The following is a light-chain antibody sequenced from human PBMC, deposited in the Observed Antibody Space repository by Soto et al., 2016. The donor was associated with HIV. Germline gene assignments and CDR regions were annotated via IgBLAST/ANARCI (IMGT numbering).Light chain of an antibody. J-gene: IGKJ2*01. Sequence: DIQMTQSPSTLSAFVGDRVTITCRASQTISTWLAWYRQKPGKAPKLLIYTASSLESGVSSRFSGNGSGTEFTLTISSLQPDDFATYYCQQYSSYSGTFGQGTRLEI. CDR2: TAS. CDR3: QQYSSYSGT. V-gene: IGKV1-5*03. CDR1: QTISTW.